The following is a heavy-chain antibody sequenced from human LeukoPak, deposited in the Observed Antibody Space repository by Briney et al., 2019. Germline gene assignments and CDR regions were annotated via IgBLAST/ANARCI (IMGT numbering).Heavy chain of an antibody. J-gene: IGHJ4*02. CDR1: GFTFSSYA. V-gene: IGHV3-23*01. CDR3: TTWGY. D-gene: IGHD3-16*01. Sequence: PGKSLRLSCAASGFTFSSYAMSWVRQAPGKGLQWVPTITVSGGSTYYADSVKGRFTISRDNSRNTLYLQMNSLRAEDTAVYYCTTWGYWGQGTLVTVSS. CDR2: ITVSGGST.